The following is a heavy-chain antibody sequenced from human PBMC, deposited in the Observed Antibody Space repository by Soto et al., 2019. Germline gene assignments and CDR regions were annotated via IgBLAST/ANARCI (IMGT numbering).Heavy chain of an antibody. V-gene: IGHV1-2*02. CDR2: ISPHSGDT. CDR1: GYTFTGYS. Sequence: ASVKVSCKASGYTFTGYSIHWVRQAPGQGLEWMGWISPHSGDTNIAQKFQGRVTMTRDTSISTAYMELSRLRSDDTAVYYCAREWDPDMVPTADYWGQGSLVTVSS. J-gene: IGHJ4*02. CDR3: AREWDPDMVPTADY. D-gene: IGHD3-10*01.